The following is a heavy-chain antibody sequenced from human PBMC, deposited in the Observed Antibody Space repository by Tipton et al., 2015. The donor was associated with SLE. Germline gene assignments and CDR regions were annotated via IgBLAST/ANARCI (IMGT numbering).Heavy chain of an antibody. J-gene: IGHJ5*02. CDR2: IYTSGST. D-gene: IGHD2-15*01. CDR3: ASSRGWVVASLHP. V-gene: IGHV4-61*09. Sequence: TLSLTCAVSGYSISSGYYWGWIRQPAGKGLEWIGYIYTSGSTNYNPSLKSRVTISVDTSKNQFSLKLSSVTAADTAVYYCASSRGWVVASLHPWGQGTLVTVSS. CDR1: GYSISSGYY.